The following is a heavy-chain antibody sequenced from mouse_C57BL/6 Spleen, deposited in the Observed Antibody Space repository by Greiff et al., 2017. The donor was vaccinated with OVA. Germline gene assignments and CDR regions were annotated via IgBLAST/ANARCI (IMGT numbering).Heavy chain of an antibody. CDR1: GYTFTSYW. Sequence: QVQLQQPGAELVKPGASVKLSCKASGYTFTSYWMHWVKQRPGRGLEWMGRIDPNSGGTKYNEKFKSKATLTVDKPSSTAYMQLSSLTSEDSAVYYCAREGPSPDWYFDVWGTGTTVTVSS. CDR3: AREGPSPDWYFDV. J-gene: IGHJ1*03. CDR2: IDPNSGGT. V-gene: IGHV1-72*01.